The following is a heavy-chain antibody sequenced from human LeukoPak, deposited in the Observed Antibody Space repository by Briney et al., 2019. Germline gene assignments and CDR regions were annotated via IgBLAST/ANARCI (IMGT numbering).Heavy chain of an antibody. CDR1: GGALSSYH. CDR2: ISYRGNT. D-gene: IGHD3-22*01. Sequence: SETLSLTCTVSGGALSSYHWSWIRQSPGRGLEWLGHISYRGNTDYNPALKSRVTISVDMFYNQFSLELSSVTAADTAVYYCAGTYYFDSSGHYFGGNGFDIWGQGTMVTVSS. CDR3: AGTYYFDSSGHYFGGNGFDI. V-gene: IGHV4-59*12. J-gene: IGHJ3*02.